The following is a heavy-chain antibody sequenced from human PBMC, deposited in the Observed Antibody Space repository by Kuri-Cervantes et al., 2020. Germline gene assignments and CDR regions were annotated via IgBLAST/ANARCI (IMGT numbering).Heavy chain of an antibody. D-gene: IGHD4-11*01. CDR1: GFNFDTAW. CDR2: ISWNSGSI. V-gene: IGHV3-9*01. J-gene: IGHJ4*02. CDR3: ARDISNYDFFDY. Sequence: GESLRLSCAASGFNFDTAWMNWVRQAPGKGLEWVSGISWNSGSIGYADFVKGRFTISRDNAKNSLYLQMNSLRAEDTALYYCARDISNYDFFDYWGQGTLVTVSS.